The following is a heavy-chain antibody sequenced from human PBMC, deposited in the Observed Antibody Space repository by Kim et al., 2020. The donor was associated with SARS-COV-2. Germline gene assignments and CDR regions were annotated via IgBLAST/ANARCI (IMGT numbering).Heavy chain of an antibody. CDR2: ISWNGGSI. CDR1: GFTFDDYA. D-gene: IGHD6-19*01. Sequence: GGSLRLSCADSGFTFDDYAMHWVRQAPGKGLEWVSGISWNGGSIGYADSVKGRFTISRDNAKNSLYLQMNSLRAEDTALYYCAKDHSSGWRPMYYFDYWGQGTLVTVSS. CDR3: AKDHSSGWRPMYYFDY. J-gene: IGHJ4*02. V-gene: IGHV3-9*01.